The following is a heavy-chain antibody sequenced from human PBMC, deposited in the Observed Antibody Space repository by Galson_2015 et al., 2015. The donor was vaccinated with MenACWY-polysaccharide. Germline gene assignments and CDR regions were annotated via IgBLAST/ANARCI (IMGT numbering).Heavy chain of an antibody. CDR1: GYTFTTYF. J-gene: IGHJ4*02. D-gene: IGHD3-22*01. CDR3: ARAGDYYDISGPFDY. V-gene: IGHV1-46*01. CDR2: INPSGGST. Sequence: SVKVSCKASGYTFTTYFIHWVRQAPGQGLDWMGMINPSGGSTTYTQKFQGRVTMTRETSTRSVSMELSSLRSEDTAVYYCARAGDYYDISGPFDYWGQGTLVTVSS.